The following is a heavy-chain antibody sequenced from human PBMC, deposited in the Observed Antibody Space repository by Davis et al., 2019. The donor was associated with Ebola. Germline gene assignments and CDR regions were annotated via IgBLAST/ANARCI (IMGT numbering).Heavy chain of an antibody. CDR1: GFTFSSYA. D-gene: IGHD4-17*01. V-gene: IGHV3-23*01. Sequence: PGGSLRLSCAAFGFTFSSYAMSWVRQAPGKGLEWVSAISGSGGSTYYADSVKGRFTISRDNSKNTLYLQMNSLRAEDTAVYYCAKQVNYGDYAWSWGQGTLVTVSS. CDR3: AKQVNYGDYAWS. CDR2: ISGSGGST. J-gene: IGHJ4*02.